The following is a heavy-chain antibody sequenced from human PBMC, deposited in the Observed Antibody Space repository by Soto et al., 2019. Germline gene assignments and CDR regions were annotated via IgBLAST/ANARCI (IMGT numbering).Heavy chain of an antibody. V-gene: IGHV1-69*15. J-gene: IGHJ5*02. CDR3: AKDGGRDGYFGNWFDP. CDR1: GGTFSNYA. D-gene: IGHD5-12*01. Sequence: QVQLMQSGAEVKKPGSSVKVSCKASGGTFSNYAITWVRQAPGQGLEWLGRIIPIFGTANYAQKFQGRVTINADESTTTDYMELSSLRSDDTAVYYCAKDGGRDGYFGNWFDPWGQGTLVTVYS. CDR2: IIPIFGTA.